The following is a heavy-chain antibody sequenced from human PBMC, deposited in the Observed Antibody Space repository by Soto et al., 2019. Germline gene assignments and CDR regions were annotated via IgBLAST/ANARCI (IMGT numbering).Heavy chain of an antibody. D-gene: IGHD3-22*01. CDR2: ISSSSSYI. CDR1: GFTFSSYS. CDR3: ARVDSSGYPPFDY. Sequence: GGSLRLSCAASGFTFSSYSMNWVRQAPGKGLEWVSSISSSSSYIYYADSVKGRFTISRDNAKNSLYLQMNSLRAEDTAVYYCARVDSSGYPPFDYWGQGTLVTVSS. J-gene: IGHJ4*02. V-gene: IGHV3-21*01.